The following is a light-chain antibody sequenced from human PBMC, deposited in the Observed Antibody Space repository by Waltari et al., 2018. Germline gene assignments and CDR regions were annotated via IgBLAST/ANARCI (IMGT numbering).Light chain of an antibody. J-gene: IGLJ3*02. CDR3: ASWDDKLNAWV. CDR2: TNN. Sequence: QSVVTQPPSASGTPGQRVTISCSGSSSNIGDNHVYWYQQVPGTAPKLLVHTNNERPSGVPARFTGSKSGTSASLAIYGLRSEDEADYYRASWDDKLNAWVIGGGTRLTVL. V-gene: IGLV1-47*01. CDR1: SSNIGDNH.